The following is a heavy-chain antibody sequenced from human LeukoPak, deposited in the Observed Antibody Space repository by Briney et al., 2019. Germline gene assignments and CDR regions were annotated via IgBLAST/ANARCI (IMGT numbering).Heavy chain of an antibody. CDR2: IRYDGSNR. CDR1: EFTFSSYG. Sequence: GGSLRLSCAASEFTFSSYGMHWVRQAPGKGLEWVAFIRYDGSNRYYADSVKGRFTISRDNSKNTLYLQMNSLRAEDTAVYYCAKGGHRLYSSSCYYWGQGTLVTVSS. D-gene: IGHD6-13*01. CDR3: AKGGHRLYSSSCYY. V-gene: IGHV3-30*02. J-gene: IGHJ4*02.